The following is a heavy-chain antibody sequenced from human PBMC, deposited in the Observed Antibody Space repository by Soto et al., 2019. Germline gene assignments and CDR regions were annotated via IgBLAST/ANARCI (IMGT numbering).Heavy chain of an antibody. V-gene: IGHV1-24*01. J-gene: IGHJ5*02. CDR2: FDPEDGET. D-gene: IGHD1-26*01. CDR3: ATLSAIVGATTGWFDP. Sequence: QVPLVQSGAEVKKPGASVKVSCKVSGYTLTELSMHWVRQAPGKGLEWMGGFDPEDGETIYAQKFQGRVTMTEDTSTDTAYMELSSLRSEDTAVYYCATLSAIVGATTGWFDPWGQGTLVTVSS. CDR1: GYTLTELS.